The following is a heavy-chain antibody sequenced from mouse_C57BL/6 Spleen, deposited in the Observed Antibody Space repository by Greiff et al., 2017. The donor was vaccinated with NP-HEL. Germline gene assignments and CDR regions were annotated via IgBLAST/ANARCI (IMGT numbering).Heavy chain of an antibody. CDR3: ARSFSVYFDY. V-gene: IGHV1-54*01. J-gene: IGHJ2*01. Sequence: LVESGAELVRPGTSVKVSCKASGYAFTNYLIEWVKQRPGQGLEWIGVINPGSGGTNYNEKFKGKATLTADKSSSTAYMQLSSLTSEDSAVYFCARSFSVYFDYWGQGTTLTVSS. CDR1: GYAFTNYL. D-gene: IGHD6-2*01. CDR2: INPGSGGT.